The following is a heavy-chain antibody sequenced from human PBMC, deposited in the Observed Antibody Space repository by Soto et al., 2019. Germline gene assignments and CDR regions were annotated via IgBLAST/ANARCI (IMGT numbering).Heavy chain of an antibody. CDR1: GYSFTSFW. V-gene: IGHV5-51*01. J-gene: IGHJ6*02. D-gene: IGHD3-3*01. Sequence: GESLKISCQGFGYSFTSFWIGWVRQMPGKGLEWMGIINPVDSDTRYSPSFQGQVTISVDKSITTAYLQWSSLKASDTAMYYCARDTKPYFWSGYYVDHYYGMDVWGQGTTVTVSS. CDR3: ARDTKPYFWSGYYVDHYYGMDV. CDR2: INPVDSDT.